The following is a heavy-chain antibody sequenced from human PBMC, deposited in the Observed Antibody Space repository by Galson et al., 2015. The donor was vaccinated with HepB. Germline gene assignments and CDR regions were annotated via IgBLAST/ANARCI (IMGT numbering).Heavy chain of an antibody. J-gene: IGHJ4*02. V-gene: IGHV3-48*03. CDR1: GFTFGAYE. Sequence: SLRLSCAASGFTFGAYEMNWVRQAPGMGLEWISYISSNGYMIYYAESVKGRFTVSRDNARDSLYLQMNSLRVEDTAVYYCVRDDALWSWYFDSWGQGILVTVSS. D-gene: IGHD3-10*01. CDR2: ISSNGYMI. CDR3: VRDDALWSWYFDS.